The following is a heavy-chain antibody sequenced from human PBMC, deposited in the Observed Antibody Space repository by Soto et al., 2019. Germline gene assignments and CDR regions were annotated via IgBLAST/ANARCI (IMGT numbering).Heavy chain of an antibody. D-gene: IGHD3-10*01. CDR2: ISAYNDNT. CDR3: ARDLRVDYDGSGTTLRYYYGMDV. J-gene: IGHJ6*02. CDR1: GYTLTSYG. Sequence: QVQLVQSGAEVKKPGASVKVSCKASGYTLTSYGISWVRQAPGQGLEWMGWISAYNDNTYYAQKLQGRVTMTTDISTSKGYMELRSLRSDDTAVYYWARDLRVDYDGSGTTLRYYYGMDVWGQGTTVTVSS. V-gene: IGHV1-18*01.